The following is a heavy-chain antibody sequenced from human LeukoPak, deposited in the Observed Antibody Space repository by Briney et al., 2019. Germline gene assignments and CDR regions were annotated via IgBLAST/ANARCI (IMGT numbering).Heavy chain of an antibody. CDR1: GFTFSRYA. Sequence: PGGSVRLSCAASGFTFSRYAMSWVRQAPGNGLEWLAAISGSGGSTYYADSVKGRFTISRDNSKTTLYMQLNSLRSDDTAVYYCAKGRAGAIDYWGQGTLVTVSS. V-gene: IGHV3-23*01. J-gene: IGHJ4*02. CDR3: AKGRAGAIDY. CDR2: ISGSGGST. D-gene: IGHD1-26*01.